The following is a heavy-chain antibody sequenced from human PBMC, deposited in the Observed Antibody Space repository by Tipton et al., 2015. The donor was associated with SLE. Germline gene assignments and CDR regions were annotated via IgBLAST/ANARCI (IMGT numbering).Heavy chain of an antibody. V-gene: IGHV3-33*08. Sequence: SLRLSCAASGFTFSSYDMHWVRQAPGKGLEWVAVIWYDGSNRNYVDSVKGRFTISRDNSKNTLDLQMNSLRVEDTAVYYCALLWGYCTSRTSCHPFDYWGQGTLVTVSS. CDR3: ALLWGYCTSRTSCHPFDY. CDR1: GFTFSSYD. D-gene: IGHD2-2*01. J-gene: IGHJ4*02. CDR2: IWYDGSNR.